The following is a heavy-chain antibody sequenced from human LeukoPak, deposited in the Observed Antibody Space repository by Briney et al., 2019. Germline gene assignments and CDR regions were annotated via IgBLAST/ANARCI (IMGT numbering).Heavy chain of an antibody. CDR2: IHPSGLDT. CDR3: SGRYGPGPV. J-gene: IGHJ4*02. D-gene: IGHD3-10*01. Sequence: ASVKVSCKTSGYTFSGRHIYWVRQAPGQGLEWMGNIHPSGLDTNYAPKSQVRMTMTTDTSISTAYMELYSVTSDDTAVYYCSGRYGPGPVWGQGTLITVSS. CDR1: GYTFSGRH. V-gene: IGHV1-2*02.